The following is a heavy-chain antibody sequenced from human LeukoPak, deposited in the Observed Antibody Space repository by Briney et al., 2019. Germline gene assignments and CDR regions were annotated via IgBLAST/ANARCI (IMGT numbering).Heavy chain of an antibody. CDR3: ARWYSSGLIFDY. CDR2: IYYSGST. D-gene: IGHD6-19*01. V-gene: IGHV4-39*07. CDR1: GGSISSSSYY. Sequence: SETLSLTCTVSGGSISSSSYYWGWIRQPPGKGLEWIGSIYYSGSTYYNPSLKSRVTISVDTPKNQFSLKLSSVTAADTAVYYCARWYSSGLIFDYWGQGTLVTVSS. J-gene: IGHJ4*02.